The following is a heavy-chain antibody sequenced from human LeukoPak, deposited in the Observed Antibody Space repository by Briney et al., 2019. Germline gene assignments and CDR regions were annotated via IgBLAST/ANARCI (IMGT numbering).Heavy chain of an antibody. Sequence: GGSLRLSCIASGFTFSSSAMSWVRQAPGKGLEWVSDINGSGGRTYYADSVKGRFTISRDNSKSTLLLQMNSLRAEDTAVYYCARGLSGYASSLGYWGQGTLVTVSA. CDR3: ARGLSGYASSLGY. CDR1: GFTFSSSA. J-gene: IGHJ4*02. D-gene: IGHD6-6*01. V-gene: IGHV3-23*01. CDR2: INGSGGRT.